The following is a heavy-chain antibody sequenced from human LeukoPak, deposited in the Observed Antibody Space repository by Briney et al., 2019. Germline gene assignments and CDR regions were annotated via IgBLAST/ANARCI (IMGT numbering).Heavy chain of an antibody. CDR3: AKVALTGYEKQYYFDS. Sequence: SETLSLTCIVSGGSINNFYWSWIRQPPGKGLEWIGYISYRGSTNYNPSLKSRVTISLDKSKNQFSLKLSSVTAADTAVYYCAKVALTGYEKQYYFDSWGQGALVIVSS. CDR2: ISYRGST. J-gene: IGHJ4*02. D-gene: IGHD3-9*01. CDR1: GGSINNFY. V-gene: IGHV4-59*01.